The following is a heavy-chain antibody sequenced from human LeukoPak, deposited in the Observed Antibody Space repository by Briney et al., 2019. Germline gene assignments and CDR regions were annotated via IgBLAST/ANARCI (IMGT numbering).Heavy chain of an antibody. V-gene: IGHV4-59*08. CDR1: GVSITDYY. D-gene: IGHD4-11*01. J-gene: IGHJ5*02. CDR2: IYYSGST. CDR3: ARLIIKTTVTTSSWFDP. Sequence: PSETLSLTCTVSGVSITDYYWSWIRQPPGKGLEWIGYIYYSGSTNYNPSLKGRVTISVDTSKNQFSLKLSSVTAADTAVYYCARLIIKTTVTTSSWFDPWGQGTLVTVSS.